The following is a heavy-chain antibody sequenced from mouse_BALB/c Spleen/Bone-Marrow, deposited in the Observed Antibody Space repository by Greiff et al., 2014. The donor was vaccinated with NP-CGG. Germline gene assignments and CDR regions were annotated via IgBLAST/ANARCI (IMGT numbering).Heavy chain of an antibody. CDR2: ISNGGGST. D-gene: IGHD1-1*01. CDR1: GFTFSSYT. Sequence: EVKLVESGGGLVQPGGSLKLSCAASGFTFSSYTMSWVRQTPEKRLEWVAYISNGGGSTYYPDTVKGRFTIFRDNAKNTLYLQMSSLKSEDTAMYYCARLITTYFDYWGQGTTLTVS. J-gene: IGHJ2*01. CDR3: ARLITTYFDY. V-gene: IGHV5-12-2*01.